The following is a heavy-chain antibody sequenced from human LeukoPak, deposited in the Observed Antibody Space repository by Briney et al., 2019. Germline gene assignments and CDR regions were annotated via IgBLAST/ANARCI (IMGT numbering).Heavy chain of an antibody. Sequence: GASVKVSCEASGYTFTSYDINWVRQATGQGLEWMGWMNPNSGNTGYAQKFQGRVTMTRNTSISTAYMELSSLRSEDTAVYYCARLLSYSSSWHPYYYYGMDVWGQGTTVTVSS. CDR1: GYTFTSYD. CDR2: MNPNSGNT. CDR3: ARLLSYSSSWHPYYYYGMDV. V-gene: IGHV1-8*01. D-gene: IGHD6-13*01. J-gene: IGHJ6*02.